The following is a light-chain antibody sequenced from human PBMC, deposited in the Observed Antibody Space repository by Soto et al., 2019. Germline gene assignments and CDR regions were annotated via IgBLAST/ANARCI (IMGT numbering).Light chain of an antibody. CDR1: SSDVGGYNY. Sequence: QSFLTQPRSVSGSPGQSVTISCTGTSSDVGGYNYVSWYQQHPGKAPKLVIYDVSKRPSGVPDRFSGSKSGNTASLTVSGLQAEDEADYSCCSYAGTYTQWVFGGGTKLTVL. CDR2: DVS. J-gene: IGLJ3*02. V-gene: IGLV2-11*01. CDR3: CSYAGTYTQWV.